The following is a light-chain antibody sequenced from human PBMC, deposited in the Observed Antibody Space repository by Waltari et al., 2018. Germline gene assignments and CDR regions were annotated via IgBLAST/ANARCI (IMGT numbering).Light chain of an antibody. V-gene: IGKV3-20*01. CDR1: RSVSSTF. Sequence: EIVLTQSPGTLPLSPGDRATLSCRASRSVSSTFLAWYQQKPGQAPRLLIYDASNRATGIPDRFSGSGSGTDFTLTISRLEPEDFAVYYCQHYVDSSLTFGGGTKVEIK. CDR2: DAS. CDR3: QHYVDSSLT. J-gene: IGKJ4*01.